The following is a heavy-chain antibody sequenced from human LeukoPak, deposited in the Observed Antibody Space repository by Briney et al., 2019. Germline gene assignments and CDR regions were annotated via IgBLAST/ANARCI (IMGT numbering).Heavy chain of an antibody. D-gene: IGHD1-26*01. J-gene: IGHJ5*02. V-gene: IGHV1-46*01. Sequence: ASVKVSCKAFGYTFTSNYMHWVRQAPGQGPEWMGVISPSGGSTTYAQMFQGRVTLTRDMSTSTDYMELSSLRSEDTAIYYCARDNSVGDNAWWFDPWGQGTLVTVSS. CDR1: GYTFTSNY. CDR2: ISPSGGST. CDR3: ARDNSVGDNAWWFDP.